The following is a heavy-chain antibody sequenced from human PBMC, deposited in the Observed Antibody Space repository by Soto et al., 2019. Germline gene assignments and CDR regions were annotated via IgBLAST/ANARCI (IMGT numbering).Heavy chain of an antibody. CDR2: IIPIIGVT. V-gene: IGHV1-69*17. CDR3: ARESIGAKGADR. CDR1: GDTFNSYV. Sequence: QVQLVQSGAEVKRPGSSVKVSCESSGDTFNSYVISWVRQAPGQGLEWMGGIIPIIGVTHYAQKFQGRVTISALSSTGTAYMELTNLGFEDTSLYYCARESIGAKGADRWGQGTLVTVSS. D-gene: IGHD2-21*01. J-gene: IGHJ5*02.